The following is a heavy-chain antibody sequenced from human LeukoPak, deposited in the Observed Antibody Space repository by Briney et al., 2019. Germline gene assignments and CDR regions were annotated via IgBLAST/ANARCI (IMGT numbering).Heavy chain of an antibody. D-gene: IGHD3-22*01. J-gene: IGHJ5*02. Sequence: ASVKVSCKASGYTSTNYDMNWVRQATGQGLEWMGWMNPNSGNTCSVQKFQGRVTMTRTTSISTAYMELSSLRSEDTAVYYCARTYHDSNRYYIIDLWGQGTLVAVSS. V-gene: IGHV1-8*01. CDR2: MNPNSGNT. CDR3: ARTYHDSNRYYIIDL. CDR1: GYTSTNYD.